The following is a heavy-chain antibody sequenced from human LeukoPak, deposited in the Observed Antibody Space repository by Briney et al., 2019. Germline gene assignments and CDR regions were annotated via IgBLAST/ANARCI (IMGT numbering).Heavy chain of an antibody. Sequence: SETLSLTCTVSGGSISSYYWSWIRQPPGKGLEWIGYINYSGSTKYNPSLKSRVTISVDTSKNQFSLKLSSVTAADTAVYYCARLGELSDYWGQGTLVTVSS. V-gene: IGHV4-59*01. CDR2: INYSGST. D-gene: IGHD3-10*01. J-gene: IGHJ4*02. CDR1: GGSISSYY. CDR3: ARLGELSDY.